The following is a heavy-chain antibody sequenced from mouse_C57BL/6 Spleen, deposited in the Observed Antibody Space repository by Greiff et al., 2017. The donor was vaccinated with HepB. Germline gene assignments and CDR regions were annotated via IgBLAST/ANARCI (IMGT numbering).Heavy chain of an antibody. CDR2: ISSGSSTI. CDR3: ARPYYGSSLDY. V-gene: IGHV5-17*01. Sequence: VHVKQSGGGLVKPGGSLKLSCAASGFTFSDYGMHWVRQAPEKGLEWVAYISSGSSTIYYADTVKGRFTISRDNAKNTLFLQMTSLRSEDTAMYYCARPYYGSSLDYWGQGTTLTVSS. CDR1: GFTFSDYG. D-gene: IGHD1-1*01. J-gene: IGHJ2*01.